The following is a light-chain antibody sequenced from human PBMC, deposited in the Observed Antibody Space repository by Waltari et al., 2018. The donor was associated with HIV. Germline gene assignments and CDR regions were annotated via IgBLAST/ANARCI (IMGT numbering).Light chain of an antibody. J-gene: IGKJ4*01. CDR3: QQRYSTPPT. CDR1: QSIRNY. V-gene: IGKV1-39*01. Sequence: DIQMTQSPSSLSASVEDRVTITCRASQSIRNYLNWYQQKPGKAPKLLIYAASSLQTGVPSRFSGSGSGTDFTLTISSVQPEDFATYYCQQRYSTPPTFGGGTKVDIK. CDR2: AAS.